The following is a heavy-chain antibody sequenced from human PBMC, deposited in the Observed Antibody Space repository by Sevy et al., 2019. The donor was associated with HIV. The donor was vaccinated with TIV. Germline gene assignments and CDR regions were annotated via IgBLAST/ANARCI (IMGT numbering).Heavy chain of an antibody. Sequence: ASVKVSCETSGYTFTSYEINWARLVSGRGLEYMGWINPNTGKTGYVQKFQGRFTMTVDTSKTTAYMELSNLKPDDTAMYYCSRRAFNDYWGQGTLVTVSS. CDR2: INPNTGKT. CDR3: SRRAFNDY. CDR1: GYTFTSYE. J-gene: IGHJ4*02. V-gene: IGHV1-8*01.